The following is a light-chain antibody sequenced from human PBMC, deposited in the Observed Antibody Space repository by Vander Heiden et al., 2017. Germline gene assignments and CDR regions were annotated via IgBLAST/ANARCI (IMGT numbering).Light chain of an antibody. CDR2: AAS. CDR1: QGISSY. V-gene: IGKV1-8*01. J-gene: IGKJ2*01. Sequence: AIRMTQSPSSFSASTGDRVTITCRASQGISSYLAWYQQKPGKAPKLLIYAASTLQRGVPSRVSGSGSGTDFTLTISCLQAEDFATYYCQQDDSYPYTFGQGTKLEIK. CDR3: QQDDSYPYT.